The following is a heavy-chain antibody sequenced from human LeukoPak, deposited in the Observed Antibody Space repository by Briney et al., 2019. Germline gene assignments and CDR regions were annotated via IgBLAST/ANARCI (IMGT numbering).Heavy chain of an antibody. V-gene: IGHV4-61*01. D-gene: IGHD3-10*01. CDR3: ARFDPYATFDY. J-gene: IGHJ4*02. CDR2: IYYSGST. Sequence: SETLSLTCTVSGGSFSSGNSYWSWIRQPPGKGLEWIGYIYYSGSTNYNPSLKSRVTISVDTSKNQFSLKLSSVTAADTAVYYCARFDPYATFDYWGQGTLVTVSS. CDR1: GGSFSSGNSY.